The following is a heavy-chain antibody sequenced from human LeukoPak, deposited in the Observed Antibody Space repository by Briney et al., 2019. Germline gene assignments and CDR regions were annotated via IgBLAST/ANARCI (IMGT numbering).Heavy chain of an antibody. CDR1: GYTSTTYG. J-gene: IGHJ4*02. D-gene: IGHD2-15*01. Sequence: ASVKVSCKASGYTSTTYGITWVRQAPGQGLEWMGWISGYNGNTKYAQKFQGRVTMTRDMSTSTVYMELSSLRSEDTAVYYCARGYCSGGSCYRSHYYFDYWGQGTLVTVSS. CDR2: ISGYNGNT. V-gene: IGHV1-18*01. CDR3: ARGYCSGGSCYRSHYYFDY.